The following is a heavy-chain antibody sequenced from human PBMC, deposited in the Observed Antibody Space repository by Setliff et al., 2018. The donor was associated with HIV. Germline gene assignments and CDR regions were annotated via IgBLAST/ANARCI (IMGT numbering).Heavy chain of an antibody. CDR3: ARGGARSGFFFPNWLDP. Sequence: ASVKVSCKASGYTLTGYYMHWVRLAPGLGLEWMGWINPHSGNTDFAQRFQGRITMTRDTSINTVYMDLSRLTSDDTGIYYCARGGARSGFFFPNWLDPWGQGTLVTVSS. J-gene: IGHJ5*02. D-gene: IGHD6-19*01. V-gene: IGHV1-2*02. CDR1: GYTLTGYY. CDR2: INPHSGNT.